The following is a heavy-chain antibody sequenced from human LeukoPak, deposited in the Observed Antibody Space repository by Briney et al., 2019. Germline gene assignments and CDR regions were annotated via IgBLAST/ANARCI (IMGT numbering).Heavy chain of an antibody. J-gene: IGHJ4*02. CDR1: GFTFSSYG. CDR2: ISYDGSNK. Sequence: PGRSLRLSCAASGFTFSSYGMHWVRQAPGKGLEWVAVISYDGSNKYYADSVKGRFTISRDNSKNTLYLQMNSLRAEDTAVYYCAKFIGVVPAAIFTGFDYWGQGTLVTVSS. D-gene: IGHD2-2*02. V-gene: IGHV3-30*18. CDR3: AKFIGVVPAAIFTGFDY.